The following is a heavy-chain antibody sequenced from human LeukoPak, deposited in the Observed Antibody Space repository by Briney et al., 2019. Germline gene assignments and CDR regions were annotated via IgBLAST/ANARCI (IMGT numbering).Heavy chain of an antibody. Sequence: ASVKVSCKASGYTFTSYGINWVRQAPGQGLEWMGWINPNSGGTNYAQKFQGRVTMTRDTSISTAYMELSRLTSDDTAVYYCAXXGEYGSGSYLLYWGQGTLVTVSS. CDR3: AXXGEYGSGSYLLY. CDR1: GYTFTSYG. CDR2: INPNSGGT. J-gene: IGHJ4*02. D-gene: IGHD3-10*01. V-gene: IGHV1-2*02.